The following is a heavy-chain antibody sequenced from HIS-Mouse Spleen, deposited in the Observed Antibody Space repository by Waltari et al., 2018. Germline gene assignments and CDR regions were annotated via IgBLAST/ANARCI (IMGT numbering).Heavy chain of an antibody. CDR2: INPNSGGP. CDR1: GYTFTGYY. J-gene: IGHJ3*02. V-gene: IGHV1-2*02. CDR3: ARDSPTQLGGDAFDI. D-gene: IGHD3-10*01. Sequence: QVQLVQSGAEVKKPGASVKVSCKASGYTFTGYYMHWVRQAPGQGLEWMGWINPNSGGPNYAQKFQGSVTMTRDTCISTAYMELSRLRSDATAVYYCARDSPTQLGGDAFDIWGQGTMVTVSS.